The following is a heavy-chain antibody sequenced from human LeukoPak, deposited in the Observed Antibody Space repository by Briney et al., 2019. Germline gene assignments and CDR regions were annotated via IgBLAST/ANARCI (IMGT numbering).Heavy chain of an antibody. CDR2: ISSSSSTI. D-gene: IGHD2-2*01. J-gene: IGHJ6*03. CDR3: VREPSGYCSSTSCYFYYYMDV. Sequence: GGSLRLSCAASGFTFSSYSMNWVRQAPGKGLEWVSYISSSSSTIYYADSVKGRFTISRDNAKNSLYLQMNSLRAEDTAVYYCVREPSGYCSSTSCYFYYYMDVWGKGTTVTVSS. V-gene: IGHV3-48*01. CDR1: GFTFSSYS.